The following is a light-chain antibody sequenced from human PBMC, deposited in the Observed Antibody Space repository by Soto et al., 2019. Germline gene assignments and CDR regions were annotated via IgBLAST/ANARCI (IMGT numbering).Light chain of an antibody. CDR1: SSDVGAYDY. CDR3: TSYTTTNALV. V-gene: IGLV2-14*01. Sequence: QSALTQPASVSGSPGQSITISCTGTSSDVGAYDYVSWYQQHPGTAPKLMIYEVSNRPSGVSDRFSGSKSGNTASLTISGLQAEDEAHYYCTSYTTTNALVFGGGTKVTVL. CDR2: EVS. J-gene: IGLJ3*02.